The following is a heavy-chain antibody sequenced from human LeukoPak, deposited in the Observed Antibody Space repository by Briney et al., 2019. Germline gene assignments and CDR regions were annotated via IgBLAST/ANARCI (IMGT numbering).Heavy chain of an antibody. CDR2: IYYSGST. CDR1: AVSISSYY. CDR3: ARPIYYGSGSYYTTFDY. D-gene: IGHD3-10*01. Sequence: SETLSLNCTVYAVSISSYYWSWHRQRPGKGLEWIGYIYYSGSTNYNPSLKSRVTISVDTSKNQFSLKLSPVTAADTAVYYCARPIYYGSGSYYTTFDYWGQGTLVTVSS. V-gene: IGHV4-59*01. J-gene: IGHJ4*02.